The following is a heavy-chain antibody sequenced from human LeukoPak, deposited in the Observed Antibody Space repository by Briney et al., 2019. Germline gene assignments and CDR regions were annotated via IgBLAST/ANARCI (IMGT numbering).Heavy chain of an antibody. D-gene: IGHD3-3*01. J-gene: IGHJ5*02. Sequence: SETLSLTCAVSGGSISSGGYSWSWIRQPPGKGLEWIGYIYHSGSTYYNPSLRSRVTISVDRSKNQLSLKLSSVTAADTAVYYCARGEITIFGVARFDPWGQGTLVTVSS. CDR2: IYHSGST. V-gene: IGHV4-30-2*01. CDR1: GGSISSGGYS. CDR3: ARGEITIFGVARFDP.